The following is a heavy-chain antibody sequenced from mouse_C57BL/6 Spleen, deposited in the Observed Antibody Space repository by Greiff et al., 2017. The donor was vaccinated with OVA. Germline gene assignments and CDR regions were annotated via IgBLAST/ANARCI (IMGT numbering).Heavy chain of an antibody. CDR1: GYTFTSYW. CDR2: IDPSDSYS. Sequence: QVQLQQPGAELVRPGTSVKLSCKASGYTFTSYWMHWVKQRPGQGLEWIGVIDPSDSYSNSNHKFKGKATLTVATSSTPAYMQLSSLTSEDSAVDYCARAEGYGNYEGAMDYWGQGTSVTVSS. CDR3: ARAEGYGNYEGAMDY. D-gene: IGHD2-10*02. J-gene: IGHJ4*01. V-gene: IGHV1-59*01.